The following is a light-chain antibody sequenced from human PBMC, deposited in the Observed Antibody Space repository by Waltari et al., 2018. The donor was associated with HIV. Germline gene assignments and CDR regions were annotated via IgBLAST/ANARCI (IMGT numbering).Light chain of an antibody. V-gene: IGLV1-40*01. Sequence: QSVLTQPPSVSGAPGQRVTISCTGGSSNIGADYDVHWYQQIPGTAPKLLISGNKNRPSGVLDRCSASKSGTSASRAITGLQAEDEADYCCQSYDRSLSASVVFGGGTKLTVL. J-gene: IGLJ2*01. CDR2: GNK. CDR3: QSYDRSLSASVV. CDR1: SSNIGADYD.